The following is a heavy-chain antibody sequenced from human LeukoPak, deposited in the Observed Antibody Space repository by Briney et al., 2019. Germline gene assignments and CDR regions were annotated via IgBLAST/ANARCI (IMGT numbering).Heavy chain of an antibody. CDR2: FDPEDGET. CDR1: GCTLTELS. CDR3: ARIRDGYNDAYDL. Sequence: GASVKVSCKVSGCTLTELSMHWVRQAPGKGLEWMGGFDPEDGETIYAQNFQGRVTLTRDTSTSTVYMELSSLRSEDTAIYYCARIRDGYNDAYDLWGQGTVVTVPS. D-gene: IGHD5-24*01. V-gene: IGHV1-24*01. J-gene: IGHJ3*01.